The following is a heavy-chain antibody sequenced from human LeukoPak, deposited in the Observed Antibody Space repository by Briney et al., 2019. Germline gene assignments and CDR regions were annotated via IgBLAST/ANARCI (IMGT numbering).Heavy chain of an antibody. CDR2: ISGSGGST. D-gene: IGHD7-27*01. Sequence: GGSLRLSCAASGFTFNNAWMSWVRQASGKGLEWVSAISGSGGSTYYADFVKGRFTISRDNSKNTLYLQMNSLRAEDTAVYYCAKATGGAQYYYGMDVWGQGTTVTVSS. CDR3: AKATGGAQYYYGMDV. CDR1: GFTFNNAW. J-gene: IGHJ6*02. V-gene: IGHV3-23*01.